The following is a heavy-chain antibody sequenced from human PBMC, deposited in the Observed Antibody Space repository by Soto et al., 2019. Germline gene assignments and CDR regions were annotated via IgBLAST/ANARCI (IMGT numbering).Heavy chain of an antibody. CDR2: ISNSGGRT. V-gene: IGHV3-23*01. CDR3: AKEWYGMDV. Sequence: EVQLLESGGGLVQPGGSLRLSCAASGFTFSNYPMSWVRQAPGKGLEWVSSISNSGGRTNYADSVKGRFTISRDNSKNTQYLQMNSLRAEDTAVYYCAKEWYGMDVWGQGTTVTVSS. CDR1: GFTFSNYP. J-gene: IGHJ6*02.